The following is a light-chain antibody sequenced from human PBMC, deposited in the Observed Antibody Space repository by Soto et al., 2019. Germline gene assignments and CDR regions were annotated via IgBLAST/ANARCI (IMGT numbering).Light chain of an antibody. CDR2: DVS. Sequence: QSALTQPRSVSGSPGQSVTISCTGTSSDVGGYNYVSWYQQHPGKAPKLMIYDVSKRPSGVPDRFSGSKSGNTASLTISGLQAEDEAEYFCCSYAGSNTFVVLGGGTKLTVL. CDR1: SSDVGGYNY. J-gene: IGLJ2*01. V-gene: IGLV2-11*01. CDR3: CSYAGSNTFVV.